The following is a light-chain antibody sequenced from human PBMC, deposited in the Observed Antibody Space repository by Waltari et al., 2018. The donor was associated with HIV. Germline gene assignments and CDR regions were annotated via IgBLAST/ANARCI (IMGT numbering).Light chain of an antibody. CDR2: LGS. V-gene: IGKV2-28*01. J-gene: IGKJ2*01. Sequence: DIVMTQSPLSLPVTPGEPASIPCRSSQSLLHTNDYNYLDWFQQKPGQSPQLLFYLGSSRASGVPDRFSGGGSGTEFTLKISRVEAEDVGVYYCMQALQTPNTFGQGTKLEIK. CDR3: MQALQTPNT. CDR1: QSLLHTNDYNY.